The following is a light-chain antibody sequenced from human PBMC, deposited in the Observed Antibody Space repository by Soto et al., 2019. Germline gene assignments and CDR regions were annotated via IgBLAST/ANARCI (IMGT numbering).Light chain of an antibody. J-gene: IGLJ2*01. CDR1: SSDVGGYNY. CDR2: DVS. Sequence: QSALTQPASVSGSPGQSITISCTGTSSDVGGYNYVSWYQQHPGKAPKLMIYDVSNRPSGVSNRFSGSKSGNTAPLTLSGLQHVDEADYHCCSYTSSSTVVFGGGTKLTVL. CDR3: CSYTSSSTVV. V-gene: IGLV2-14*01.